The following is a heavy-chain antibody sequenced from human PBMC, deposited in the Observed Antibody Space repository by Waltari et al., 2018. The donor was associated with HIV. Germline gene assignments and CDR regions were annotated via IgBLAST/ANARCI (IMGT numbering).Heavy chain of an antibody. Sequence: QVQLQQWGAGLVKPAETLSLNCAVYGGSLNNFFWSFFRQSPGKGFEWIGEINHSGKTDYNPSLKGRVTLSIDPSKKQFYLQLTSMTVADTAIYYCARRRWRTTMVFVVKGGVFDIWGQGTEVTVSS. V-gene: IGHV4-34*02. D-gene: IGHD2-21*01. J-gene: IGHJ3*02. CDR2: INHSGKT. CDR1: GGSLNNFF. CDR3: ARRRWRTTMVFVVKGGVFDI.